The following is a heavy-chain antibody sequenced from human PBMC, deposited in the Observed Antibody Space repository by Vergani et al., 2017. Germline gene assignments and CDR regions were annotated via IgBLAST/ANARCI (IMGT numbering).Heavy chain of an antibody. CDR1: GFTFSSYA. CDR2: ISGSGGST. J-gene: IGHJ6*02. Sequence: EVQLLESGGGLVQPGGSLRLSCAASGFTFSSYAMSWVRQAPGKGLEWVSAISGSGGSTYYADSVKGRFTISRDNSKTTLYLQMNSLRAEDTAVYHCAQSSPRWFGENYYYGMDVWGQGTTVTVSS. D-gene: IGHD3-10*01. CDR3: AQSSPRWFGENYYYGMDV. V-gene: IGHV3-23*01.